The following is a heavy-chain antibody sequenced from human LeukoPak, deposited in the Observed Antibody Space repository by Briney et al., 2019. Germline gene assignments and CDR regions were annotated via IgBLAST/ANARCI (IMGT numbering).Heavy chain of an antibody. CDR3: ARKAYGLDV. J-gene: IGHJ6*04. CDR2: IKQDGSEK. V-gene: IGHV3-7*03. Sequence: GGSLRLSCAPSGFTFSSYWMSWVRQAPGKGLEWVANIKQDGSEKYYVDSVKGRFTISRDNAKNSLYLQMNSLRANDTAVYYCARKAYGLDVWGKGTTVTVSS. CDR1: GFTFSSYW.